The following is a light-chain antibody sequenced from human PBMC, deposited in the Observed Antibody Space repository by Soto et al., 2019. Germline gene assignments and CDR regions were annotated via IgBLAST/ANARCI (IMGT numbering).Light chain of an antibody. Sequence: QSVLTQPPSASGTPGQRVTISCSGSSSNIGSNYVYWYQQLPGTAPKLLIYRNNQPPSGVPDRFSGSKSGTSASLAISWLRSEDEADYYCAAWDDSLSGWVFGGGTKLTVL. J-gene: IGLJ3*02. CDR3: AAWDDSLSGWV. CDR1: SSNIGSNY. V-gene: IGLV1-47*01. CDR2: RNN.